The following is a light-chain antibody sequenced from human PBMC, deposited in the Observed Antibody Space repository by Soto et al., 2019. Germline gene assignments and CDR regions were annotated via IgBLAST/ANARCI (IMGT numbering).Light chain of an antibody. J-gene: IGKJ4*01. V-gene: IGKV1-9*01. CDR1: QDIRNY. Sequence: IQLTQSPSSLPASVADRGTVTCLASQDIRNYLAWYQQKPCKAPKLLIYAASTLQRGVPSRFSGSGSGTDFTLTISSLQPEDFATYYCQQLNTYPSTFGGGAKVDNK. CDR2: AAS. CDR3: QQLNTYPST.